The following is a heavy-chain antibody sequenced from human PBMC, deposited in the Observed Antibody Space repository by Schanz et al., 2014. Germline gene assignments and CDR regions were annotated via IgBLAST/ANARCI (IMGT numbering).Heavy chain of an antibody. D-gene: IGHD3-10*01. J-gene: IGHJ4*02. CDR1: GFIFSNYG. CDR2: INTGGDST. CDR3: ARWFLIRGVILDS. Sequence: MQLLESGGGVVQPGRSLRLSCAASGFIFSNYGMHWVRQAPGGGLEWVSSINTGGDSTYYADSVKGRFTISRDNSRDTVYLQMNSLRADDTAMYYCARWFLIRGVILDSWGQGTLVTVSS. V-gene: IGHV3-NL1*01.